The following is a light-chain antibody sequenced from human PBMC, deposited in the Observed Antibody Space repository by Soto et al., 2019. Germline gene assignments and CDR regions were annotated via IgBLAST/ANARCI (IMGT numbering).Light chain of an antibody. CDR1: SSDVGGYNY. CDR3: SSYTSSSTLVV. Sequence: QSVLTQPASVSGSPGQSITISCTGTSSDVGGYNYVSWYQQHPGKAPKLMIYAVSNRPSGVSNRFSGSKSDNTASLTISGLQAEDEADYYCSSYTSSSTLVVFGGGTKLTVL. J-gene: IGLJ2*01. CDR2: AVS. V-gene: IGLV2-14*01.